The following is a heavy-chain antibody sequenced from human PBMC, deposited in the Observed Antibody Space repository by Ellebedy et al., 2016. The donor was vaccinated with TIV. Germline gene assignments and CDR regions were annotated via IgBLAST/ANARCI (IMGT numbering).Heavy chain of an antibody. D-gene: IGHD3-9*01. Sequence: SGPTLVKPTQTLNLICTLSGVSMNSLGMRVSWIRQPPGKGLEWIGSIFYSGSTYYNPSLKSRATISVDTSKNQFSLKLSSVTAADTAVYYCARAEGMMIFLRTPAYFDYWGQGTLVTVSS. J-gene: IGHJ4*02. V-gene: IGHV4-39*07. CDR3: ARAEGMMIFLRTPAYFDY. CDR2: IFYSGST. CDR1: GVSMNSLGMR.